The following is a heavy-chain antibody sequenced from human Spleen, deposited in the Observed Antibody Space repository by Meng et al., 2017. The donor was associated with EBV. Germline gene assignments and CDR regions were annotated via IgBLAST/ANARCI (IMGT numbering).Heavy chain of an antibody. CDR2: ISGYNGYT. D-gene: IGHD4-23*01. Sequence: QVQQVQSGAEVEKPGASVKVSCKAPGDTFSNYGSSWVRQAPGQGLEWMGWISGYNGYTDYAQKFYGRVTMTTDTSTNTAYMELRSLRSDDTAVYYCAREVLGAVVTPAWFDSWGQETLVTVAS. CDR1: GDTFSNYG. J-gene: IGHJ5*01. CDR3: AREVLGAVVTPAWFDS. V-gene: IGHV1-18*01.